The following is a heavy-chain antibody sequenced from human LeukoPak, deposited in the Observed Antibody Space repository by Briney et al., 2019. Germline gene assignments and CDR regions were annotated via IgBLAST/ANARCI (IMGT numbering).Heavy chain of an antibody. CDR2: ISYDGSNK. CDR1: GFAFSSYA. Sequence: GGSLRLSCAASGFAFSSYAMHWVRQAPGKGLEWVAVISYDGSNKYYADSVKGRFTISRDNSKNTLYLQMNSLRAEDTAVYYCARVTRIVVGDYFDYWGQGTLVTVSS. D-gene: IGHD3-22*01. J-gene: IGHJ4*02. CDR3: ARVTRIVVGDYFDY. V-gene: IGHV3-30*04.